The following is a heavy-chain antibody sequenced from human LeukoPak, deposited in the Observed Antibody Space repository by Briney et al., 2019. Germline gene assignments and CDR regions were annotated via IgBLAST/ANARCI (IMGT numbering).Heavy chain of an antibody. CDR1: GGSVSSGNYY. Sequence: SETLSLTCTVSGGSVSSGNYYWSWIRQPPGKGLEWIGYIYYSGSTNYNPSLKSRVTISVDTSKNQFSLKLSSVTAADTAVYYCARYCYNWFDPWGQGTLVTVSS. CDR3: ARYCYNWFDP. J-gene: IGHJ5*02. V-gene: IGHV4-61*01. CDR2: IYYSGST. D-gene: IGHD2-8*02.